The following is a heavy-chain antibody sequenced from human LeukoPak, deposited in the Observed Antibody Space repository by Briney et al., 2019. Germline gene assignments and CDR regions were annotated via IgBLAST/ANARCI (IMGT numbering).Heavy chain of an antibody. Sequence: SETLSLTCSVSDVSISNNGRCWAWLRHSPGKGLEWIGSIYYSGSTYYNPSLKSRVTISVDTSKNQFSLKLSSVTAADTAVYYCARDKSLYYYDSSGYYYADYWGQGTLVTVSS. J-gene: IGHJ4*02. V-gene: IGHV4-39*07. CDR2: IYYSGST. D-gene: IGHD3-22*01. CDR1: DVSISNNGRC. CDR3: ARDKSLYYYDSSGYYYADY.